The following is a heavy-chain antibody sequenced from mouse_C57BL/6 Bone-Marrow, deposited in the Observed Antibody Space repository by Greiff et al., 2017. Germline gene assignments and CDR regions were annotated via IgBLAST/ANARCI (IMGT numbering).Heavy chain of an antibody. D-gene: IGHD1-1*01. CDR3: VFHRYLAY. Sequence: VQLQQPGAELVRPGSSVKLSCKASGYTFTSYWMHWVKQRPIQGLEWIGNIDPSDSETHYNQKFKVKATLTVDKSSSTAYMQLSSLASEDSAGYYCVFHRYLAYWGKGTLVTVSA. J-gene: IGHJ3*01. CDR2: IDPSDSET. CDR1: GYTFTSYW. V-gene: IGHV1-52*01.